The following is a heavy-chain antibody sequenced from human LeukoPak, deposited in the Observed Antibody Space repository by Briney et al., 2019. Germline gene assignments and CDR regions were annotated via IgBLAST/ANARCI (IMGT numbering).Heavy chain of an antibody. D-gene: IGHD5-18*01. CDR1: GFTFSSYE. CDR3: ARDSRGYNYGRPPDY. CDR2: IDSGGST. Sequence: GGSLRLSCAASGFTFSSYEMTWVRQAAGKGLEWVSVIDSGGSTYYADSVKGRFTISRDNSENTLYLQMNSLRAEDTAVYYCARDSRGYNYGRPPDYWGQGTLVTVSS. V-gene: IGHV3-66*01. J-gene: IGHJ4*02.